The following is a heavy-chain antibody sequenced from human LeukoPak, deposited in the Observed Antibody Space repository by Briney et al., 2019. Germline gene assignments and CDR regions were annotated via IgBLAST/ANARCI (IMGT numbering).Heavy chain of an antibody. CDR3: ARNTSSSPWFDP. J-gene: IGHJ5*02. CDR2: VYYIGTT. V-gene: IGHV4-61*01. D-gene: IGHD6-6*01. Sequence: KSSETLSLTCTVSGGSVCSPNSYWSWIRQPPGKGLEWIGNVYYIGTTSYNSSLKSRVTISVDTSKNQFSLEVTSMTAADTAVYYCARNTSSSPWFDPWGQGILVTVSS. CDR1: GGSVCSPNSY.